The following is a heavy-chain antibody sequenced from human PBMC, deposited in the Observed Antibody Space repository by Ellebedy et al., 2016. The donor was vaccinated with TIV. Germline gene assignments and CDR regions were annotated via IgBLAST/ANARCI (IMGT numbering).Heavy chain of an antibody. Sequence: GESLKISXAASGFTFSNCWMHWVRQSPGTGLEWVADIKQDGSEKYYVDSVKGRFTISRDNAKNSLYLQMNSLRLEDTALYYCSSHVDTSMTHWGQGTLVTVSS. D-gene: IGHD5-18*01. J-gene: IGHJ4*02. CDR1: GFTFSNCW. CDR2: IKQDGSEK. V-gene: IGHV3-7*01. CDR3: SSHVDTSMTH.